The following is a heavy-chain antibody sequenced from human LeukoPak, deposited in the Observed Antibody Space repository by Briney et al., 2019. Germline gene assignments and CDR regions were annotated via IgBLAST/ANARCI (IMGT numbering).Heavy chain of an antibody. D-gene: IGHD3-22*01. CDR2: IYYSGST. Sequence: SETLSLTCTVSGGSISSGGYYWSWIRQHPGKGLEWIGYIYYSGSTYYNPSLKSRVTISVGTSKNQFSLKLSSVTAADTAVYYCARGRGSGYLFDYWGQGTLVTVSS. J-gene: IGHJ4*02. V-gene: IGHV4-31*03. CDR3: ARGRGSGYLFDY. CDR1: GGSISSGGYY.